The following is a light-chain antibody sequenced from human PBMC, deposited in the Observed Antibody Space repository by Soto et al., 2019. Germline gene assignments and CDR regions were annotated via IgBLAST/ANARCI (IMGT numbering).Light chain of an antibody. CDR2: DAS. CDR3: QQYNSYSGT. V-gene: IGKV1-5*01. CDR1: QSISTW. Sequence: DIQMTQSPSTLSASVGDRVTITCRASQSISTWLAWYQQKPGKAPNLLIYDASSLESGVPSRFSGSVSGTEFTLTISSLQPDDFATYYCQQYNSYSGTFGQGTKVEIK. J-gene: IGKJ1*01.